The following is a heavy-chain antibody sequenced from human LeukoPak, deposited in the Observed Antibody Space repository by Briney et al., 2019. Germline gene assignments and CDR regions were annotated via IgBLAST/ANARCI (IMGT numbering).Heavy chain of an antibody. CDR2: IRYDGSNK. CDR1: GFIFSSYG. V-gene: IGHV3-30*02. J-gene: IGHJ4*02. Sequence: PGGSLRLSCAASGFIFSSYGMHWVRQAPGKGLEWVAFIRYDGSNKYYADSVKGRFTISRDNSKNTLYLQMNSLRAEDTAVYYCAKALGSVSRDSSSWYFDYWGQGTLVTVSS. D-gene: IGHD6-6*01. CDR3: AKALGSVSRDSSSWYFDY.